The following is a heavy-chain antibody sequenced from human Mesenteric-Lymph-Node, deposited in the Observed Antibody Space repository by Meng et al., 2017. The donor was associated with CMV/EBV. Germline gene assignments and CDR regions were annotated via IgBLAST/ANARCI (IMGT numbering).Heavy chain of an antibody. CDR1: GGSISSSTW. CDR2: IYHSGST. Sequence: VSGGSISSSTWWSWVRQPPGKGLEWIGEIYHSGSTNYNPSLKSRVTISVDKSKNQFSLKLSSVTAADTAVYYCARDLGGYSYGLDDYWGQGTLVTVSS. CDR3: ARDLGGYSYGLDDY. V-gene: IGHV4-4*02. J-gene: IGHJ4*02. D-gene: IGHD5-18*01.